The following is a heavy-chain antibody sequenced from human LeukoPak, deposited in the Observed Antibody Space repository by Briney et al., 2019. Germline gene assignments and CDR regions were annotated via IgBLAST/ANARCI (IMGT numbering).Heavy chain of an antibody. CDR2: ISYDGSNK. V-gene: IGHV3-30*04. CDR1: GFTFSSYA. CDR3: ARDVFASGYFGGLDY. D-gene: IGHD3-3*01. Sequence: GGSLRLSCAASGFTFSSYAMHWVRQAPGKGLEWVAVISYDGSNKYYADSVKGRFTISRDNSKNTLYLQMNSLRAEDTAVYYCARDVFASGYFGGLDYWGQGTLVTVSS. J-gene: IGHJ4*02.